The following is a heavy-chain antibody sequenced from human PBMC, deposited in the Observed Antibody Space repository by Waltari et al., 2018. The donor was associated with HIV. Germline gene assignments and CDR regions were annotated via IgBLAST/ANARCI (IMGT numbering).Heavy chain of an antibody. Sequence: QVQLVESVGGVVQPGRSLRLSCADSGFTFGRYAMHRVRQAPGKGLEWVAVISYDGSNKYYADSVKGRFTISRDNSKNTLYLQMNSLRAEDTAVYYCARDPQYCSSTSCSYYFDYWGQGTLVTVSS. J-gene: IGHJ4*02. D-gene: IGHD2-2*01. V-gene: IGHV3-30-3*01. CDR2: ISYDGSNK. CDR1: GFTFGRYA. CDR3: ARDPQYCSSTSCSYYFDY.